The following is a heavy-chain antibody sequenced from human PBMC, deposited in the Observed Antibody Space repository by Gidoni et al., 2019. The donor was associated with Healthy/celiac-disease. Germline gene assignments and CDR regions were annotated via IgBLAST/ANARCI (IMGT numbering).Heavy chain of an antibody. CDR1: DYSISSGYY. Sequence: QVQLQESGPGLLKPSETLSLTCTGSDYSISSGYYWGWLRQPPGKGLEWIGSIYHSGSTYYNPSLKSRVTISVDTSKNQFSLKLSSVTAADTAVYYCARGGYYDSSGATPDYWGQGTLVTVSS. D-gene: IGHD3-22*01. V-gene: IGHV4-38-2*02. J-gene: IGHJ4*02. CDR3: ARGGYYDSSGATPDY. CDR2: IYHSGST.